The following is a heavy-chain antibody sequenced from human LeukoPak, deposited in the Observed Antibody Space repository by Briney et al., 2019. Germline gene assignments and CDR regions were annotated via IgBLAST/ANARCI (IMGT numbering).Heavy chain of an antibody. CDR2: ISWNSGSI. Sequence: GRSLRLSCAASGFTFDDYAMHWVRHAPGKGLEWVSGISWNSGSIGYADSVKGRFTISRDNAKNSLYLQMNSLRAEDTALYYCAKDMGITMVRGVIMGYYGMDVWGQGTTVTVSS. CDR1: GFTFDDYA. CDR3: AKDMGITMVRGVIMGYYGMDV. D-gene: IGHD3-10*01. V-gene: IGHV3-9*01. J-gene: IGHJ6*02.